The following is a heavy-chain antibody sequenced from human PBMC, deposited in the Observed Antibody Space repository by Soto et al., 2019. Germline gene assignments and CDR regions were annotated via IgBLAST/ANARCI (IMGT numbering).Heavy chain of an antibody. D-gene: IGHD5-18*01. CDR3: AREWDTTMIPRADY. J-gene: IGHJ4*02. CDR1: GYTFTGYS. V-gene: IGHV1-2*02. CDR2: IDPKNGDT. Sequence: ASVKNSCKASGYTFTGYSIHWVRQAPGQGLEWMGWIDPKNGDTNTAQKFQGRVTMTRDTSITTAYMELTSLRSDDTAIYYCAREWDTTMIPRADYWGQGSLVTVSS.